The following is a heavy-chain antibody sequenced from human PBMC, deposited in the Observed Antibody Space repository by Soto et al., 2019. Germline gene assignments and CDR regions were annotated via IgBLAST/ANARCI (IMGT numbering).Heavy chain of an antibody. V-gene: IGHV5-51*01. J-gene: IGHJ4*02. Sequence: GESLKISCKGSGYSFTSYWIDWVRQMPGKGLEWMGIIYPSDSQTYYSPSFRGHVTISVTKSITTVFLQWSSLRASDTAMYYCARQIHDSDTGPNFQYYFDSWGQGTPVTVSS. CDR3: ARQIHDSDTGPNFQYYFDS. D-gene: IGHD5-18*01. CDR2: IYPSDSQT. CDR1: GYSFTSYW.